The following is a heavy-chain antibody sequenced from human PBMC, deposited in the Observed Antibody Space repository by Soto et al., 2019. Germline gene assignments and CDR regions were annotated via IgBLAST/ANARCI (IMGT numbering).Heavy chain of an antibody. V-gene: IGHV1-18*01. J-gene: IGHJ6*02. CDR1: GYTFTSSG. CDR3: ARAGAAPYYYYGMDV. D-gene: IGHD2-15*01. Sequence: QVQLVQSGAEVRKPGASVKVSCKASGYTFTSSGISWLRQAPGQGLEWMGWISTYNGDTNDAPKFQDRVTMTIDRPTSTAYMELRSLRSDDAAVYDCARAGAAPYYYYGMDVWGQGTRVTVSS. CDR2: ISTYNGDT.